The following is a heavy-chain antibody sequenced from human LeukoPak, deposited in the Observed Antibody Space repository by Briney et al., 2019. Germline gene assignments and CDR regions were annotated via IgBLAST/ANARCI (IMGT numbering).Heavy chain of an antibody. J-gene: IGHJ6*02. Sequence: PGGSLRLSCAASGFTFSNYAMSWVRQAPGKGLEWVSSIGGSGGSTFYADSVKGRCTISRDKSKNTLYLQMNSLRAEDTAVYYCAKGAYGDYYYYYAMDVWGQGTTVTVSS. D-gene: IGHD4/OR15-4a*01. CDR1: GFTFSNYA. CDR2: IGGSGGST. CDR3: AKGAYGDYYYYYAMDV. V-gene: IGHV3-23*01.